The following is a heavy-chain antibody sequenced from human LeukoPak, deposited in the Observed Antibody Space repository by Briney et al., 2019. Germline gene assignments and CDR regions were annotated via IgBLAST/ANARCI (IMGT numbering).Heavy chain of an antibody. J-gene: IGHJ6*02. D-gene: IGHD3-10*01. CDR3: ARVGGTNYYYYGMDV. CDR1: GSSISGNY. Sequence: SETMSLTCTVSGSSISGNYWSWIRQPPGKGLEWIGYIYDSGSTNYNPSLKSRVTISVDTSKNQFSLKLSSVTAADMAVYYCARVGGTNYYYYGMDVWGQGTTVTVSS. V-gene: IGHV4-59*01. CDR2: IYDSGST.